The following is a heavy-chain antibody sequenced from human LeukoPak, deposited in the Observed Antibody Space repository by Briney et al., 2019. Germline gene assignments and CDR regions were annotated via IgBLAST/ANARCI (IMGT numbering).Heavy chain of an antibody. CDR2: TYPGDSDT. Sequence: GESLKISCKGSGYSFTSYWIGWVRQMPGKGLEWMGITYPGDSDTRYSPSFQGQVTISADKSISTAYLQWSSLKASDTAMHYCARAPDSSGYYFDYWGQGTLVTVSS. V-gene: IGHV5-51*01. D-gene: IGHD3-22*01. CDR1: GYSFTSYW. J-gene: IGHJ4*02. CDR3: ARAPDSSGYYFDY.